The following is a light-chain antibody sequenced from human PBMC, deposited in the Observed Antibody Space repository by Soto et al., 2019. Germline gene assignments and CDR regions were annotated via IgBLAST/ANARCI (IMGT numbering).Light chain of an antibody. CDR3: QKYNSALGRT. CDR1: QGISNY. J-gene: IGKJ1*01. Sequence: DIQMTQSPSSLSASVGDRVTITCRASQGISNYLAWYQQKPGKVPKLLIYAASTLQSGVPSRFSGSGSGTDFTLNISSLQPEDVATYYCQKYNSALGRTFGQGTKVEIK. CDR2: AAS. V-gene: IGKV1-27*01.